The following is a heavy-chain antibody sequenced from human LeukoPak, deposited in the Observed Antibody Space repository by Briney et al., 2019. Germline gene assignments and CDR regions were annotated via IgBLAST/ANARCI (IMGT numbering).Heavy chain of an antibody. CDR2: ISYDGSNK. J-gene: IGHJ4*02. CDR1: GFSFDTYA. Sequence: GGSLRLSCAASGFSFDTYAMHWVRQAPGQGLEWVAVISYDGSNKYYADSVKGRFTISRDNSKNTLYLQMNSLRAEDTAVYYCVHACGGDCSVFDYWGQGTLVTVSS. V-gene: IGHV3-30-3*02. CDR3: VHACGGDCSVFDY. D-gene: IGHD2-21*02.